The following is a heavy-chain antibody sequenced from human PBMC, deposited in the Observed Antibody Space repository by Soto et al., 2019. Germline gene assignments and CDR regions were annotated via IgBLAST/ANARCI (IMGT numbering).Heavy chain of an antibody. Sequence: GASVKVSCKASGYTFTGYYMHWVRQAPGQGLEWMGWISAYNGNTNYAQKLQGRVTMTTDTSTSTAYMELRSLRSDDTAVYYCARDLGILTGYYNQYFQHWGQGTLVTVSS. CDR3: ARDLGILTGYYNQYFQH. J-gene: IGHJ1*01. CDR1: GYTFTGYY. CDR2: ISAYNGNT. V-gene: IGHV1-18*04. D-gene: IGHD3-9*01.